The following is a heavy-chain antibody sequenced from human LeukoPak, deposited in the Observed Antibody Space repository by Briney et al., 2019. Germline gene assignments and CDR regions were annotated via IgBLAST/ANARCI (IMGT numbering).Heavy chain of an antibody. CDR2: ISYDGSIK. V-gene: IGHV3-30-3*01. CDR1: GFTFNTYA. Sequence: GGSLRLSCAASGFTFNTYAIHWVRQAPGKGLEWVAVISYDGSIKYYADSVKGRFTISRDNSKNTLYLQMNSLRAEDTAVYYCANHDYGDYDYYYGMDVWGQGTTVTVSS. J-gene: IGHJ6*02. CDR3: ANHDYGDYDYYYGMDV. D-gene: IGHD4-17*01.